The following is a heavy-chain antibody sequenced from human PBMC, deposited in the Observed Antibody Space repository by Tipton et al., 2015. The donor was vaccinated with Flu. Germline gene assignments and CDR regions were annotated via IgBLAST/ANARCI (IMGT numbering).Heavy chain of an antibody. J-gene: IGHJ4*02. CDR3: SKRGQRGPFGY. D-gene: IGHD3-16*01. CDR2: IYHSGTT. V-gene: IGHV4-38-2*01. Sequence: TLSLTCSVSGYSIRSAYYWGWVRRPPGKGLEWIGTIYHSGTTYYNPSLKSRLTISVDKSKNQFSLRLTSVTAADTAVYYCSKRGQRGPFGYWGQGTLVTVSS. CDR1: GYSIRSAYY.